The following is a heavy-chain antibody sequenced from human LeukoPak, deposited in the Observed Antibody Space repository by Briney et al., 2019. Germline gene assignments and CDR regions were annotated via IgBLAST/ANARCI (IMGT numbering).Heavy chain of an antibody. J-gene: IGHJ4*02. CDR1: GFTFSSYA. CDR2: IRGSGGGT. D-gene: IGHD2-15*01. V-gene: IGHV3-23*01. CDR3: ARVRSCWY. Sequence: GGSLRLSCAASGFTFSSYAMSWVRQAPGKGLEWVSAIRGSGGGTNYGDSVKGRFTISRDNSKNTLYLQMNSLRAEDTAVYYCARVRSCWYWGQGTLVTVSS.